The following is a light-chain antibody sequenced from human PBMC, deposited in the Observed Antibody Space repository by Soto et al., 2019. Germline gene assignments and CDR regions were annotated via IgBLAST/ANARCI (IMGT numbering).Light chain of an antibody. Sequence: EIELTQSPATLSLSLGERHTLSCRASQSVSSYLAWYQQKPGQAPRLLIYDASNWASGIPARFSGSGSGTDFTLTISSLEPEDFAVYYCQQRSNWPPTFGPGTKVDI. V-gene: IGKV3-11*01. CDR2: DAS. CDR1: QSVSSY. J-gene: IGKJ3*01. CDR3: QQRSNWPPT.